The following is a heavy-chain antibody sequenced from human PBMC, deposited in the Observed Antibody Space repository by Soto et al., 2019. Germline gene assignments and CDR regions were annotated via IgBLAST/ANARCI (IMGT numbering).Heavy chain of an antibody. J-gene: IGHJ6*02. CDR1: GFTFGDYY. Sequence: ASVKVSCKASGFTFGDYYMHWVREAPGQGLEWMGWLNPKSGGTTYAQKFQGRLTLSRDTSINTAYMELSRLSIDDTALYYCARERYQVLSDGMDVWGQGTTVTVSS. CDR3: ARERYQVLSDGMDV. D-gene: IGHD2-2*01. CDR2: LNPKSGGT. V-gene: IGHV1-2*02.